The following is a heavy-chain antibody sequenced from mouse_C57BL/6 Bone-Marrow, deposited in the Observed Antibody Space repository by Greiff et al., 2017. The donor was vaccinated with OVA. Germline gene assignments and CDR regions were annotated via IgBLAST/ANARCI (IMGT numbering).Heavy chain of an antibody. Sequence: QVTLKESGPGILQPSQTLSLTCSFSGFSLSTFGMGVGWIRQPSGKGLEWLAHIWWDDDKYYNPALKSRLPISKDTSKNQVFLKIANVDTADTATYYCARMGAQYYGSSLYYFDYWGKGTTLTVSS. CDR2: IWWDDDK. V-gene: IGHV8-8*01. CDR3: ARMGAQYYGSSLYYFDY. D-gene: IGHD1-1*01. J-gene: IGHJ2*01. CDR1: GFSLSTFGMG.